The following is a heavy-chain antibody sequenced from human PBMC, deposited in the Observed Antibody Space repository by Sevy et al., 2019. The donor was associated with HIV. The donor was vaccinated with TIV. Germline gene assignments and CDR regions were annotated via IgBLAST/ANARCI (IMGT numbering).Heavy chain of an antibody. Sequence: GGSLRLSCAASGFTVNTYGMHWVRQAPGKGLEWVALRYYDGNNKVYADSVKGRFTISRDNSKNTLFLQMNSLRAEDTAFYYCARDLGIAVAPDYWGQGTLVTVSS. CDR2: RYYDGNNK. V-gene: IGHV3-33*01. J-gene: IGHJ4*02. CDR1: GFTVNTYG. D-gene: IGHD6-19*01. CDR3: ARDLGIAVAPDY.